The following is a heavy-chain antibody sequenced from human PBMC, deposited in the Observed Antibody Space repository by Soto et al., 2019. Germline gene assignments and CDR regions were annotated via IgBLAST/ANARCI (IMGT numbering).Heavy chain of an antibody. J-gene: IGHJ4*02. CDR2: INAGNGNT. Sequence: ASVKVSCKASGYTFTSYAMHWVRQAPGQRLEWMGWINAGNGNTKYSQKFQGRVTITRDTSAGTAYMELSSLRSEDTAVYYCARDLDSGYDTFDYWGQGTLVTVSS. CDR1: GYTFTSYA. V-gene: IGHV1-3*01. D-gene: IGHD5-12*01. CDR3: ARDLDSGYDTFDY.